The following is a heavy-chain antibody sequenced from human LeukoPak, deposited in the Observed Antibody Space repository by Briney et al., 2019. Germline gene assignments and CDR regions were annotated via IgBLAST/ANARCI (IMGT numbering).Heavy chain of an antibody. V-gene: IGHV4-39*07. CDR1: GGSISSSSYY. CDR2: IYYSGTT. J-gene: IGHJ4*02. D-gene: IGHD6-13*01. Sequence: SETQSLTCTVSGGSISSSSYYWGWIRQPPGKGLEWIGSIYYSGTTFYNPSLKSRVTISVDTSKNHFSLKLSSVTAADTAVYYCARARPRYSSSWYSDYFGYWGQGIPVTVSS. CDR3: ARARPRYSSSWYSDYFGY.